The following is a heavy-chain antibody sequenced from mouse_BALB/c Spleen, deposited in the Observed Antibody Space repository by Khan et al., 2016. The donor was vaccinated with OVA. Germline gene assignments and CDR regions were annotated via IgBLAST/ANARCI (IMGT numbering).Heavy chain of an antibody. CDR2: IDPENGNT. J-gene: IGHJ3*01. CDR3: AAGFAY. CDR1: GFTIKDYY. Sequence: EVQLVESGAELVRPGALVKLSCKASGFTIKDYYMHWVKQRPEQGLEWIGWIDPENGNTIYDPKFQGKASITADTSSNTAYLQLSSLTSEDNAVYYCAAGFAYWGQGTLVTVSA. V-gene: IGHV14-1*02.